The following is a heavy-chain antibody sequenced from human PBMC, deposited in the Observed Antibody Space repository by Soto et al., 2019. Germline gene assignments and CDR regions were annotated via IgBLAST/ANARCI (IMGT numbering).Heavy chain of an antibody. Sequence: QVQLVQSGAEVKKPGASVKVSCKASGYTFTSYGISWVRQAPGQGLEWMGWISAYNGNTNCAQKLQGRVTMTTDTSTRAAYMEQRSLRSGDAAVYYWAGDGFIVVVPAAYYGMDVWGQGTTVTVSS. CDR1: GYTFTSYG. J-gene: IGHJ6*02. CDR3: AGDGFIVVVPAAYYGMDV. D-gene: IGHD2-2*01. V-gene: IGHV1-18*01. CDR2: ISAYNGNT.